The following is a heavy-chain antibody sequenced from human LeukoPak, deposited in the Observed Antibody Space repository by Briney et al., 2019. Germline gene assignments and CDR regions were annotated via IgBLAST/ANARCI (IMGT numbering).Heavy chain of an antibody. CDR2: IYYSGST. Sequence: PSETLSLTCTVSGGSISSYYWSWIRQPPGKGLEWIGYIYYSGSTNYNPSLKSRVTISVDTSKNQFSLKLSSVTAADTAVYYCARALVGVEWLFPYYYYMDVWGKGTTVTVSS. D-gene: IGHD3-3*01. CDR1: GGSISSYY. CDR3: ARALVGVEWLFPYYYYMDV. J-gene: IGHJ6*03. V-gene: IGHV4-59*01.